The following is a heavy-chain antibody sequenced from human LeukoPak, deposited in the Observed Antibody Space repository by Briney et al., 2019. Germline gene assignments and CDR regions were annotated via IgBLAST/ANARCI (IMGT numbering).Heavy chain of an antibody. CDR2: IKQDGSDK. V-gene: IGHV3-7*04. D-gene: IGHD5-18*01. J-gene: IGHJ4*02. CDR1: GFTFSNYW. Sequence: GSLRLSCAASGFTFSNYWMSWVRQAPGRGLEWVAIIKQDGSDKYYVDSVKGRFTISRDNAKNSLYLQMNSLRAEDTAVYYCARNTASDYWGQGTLVTVSS. CDR3: ARNTASDY.